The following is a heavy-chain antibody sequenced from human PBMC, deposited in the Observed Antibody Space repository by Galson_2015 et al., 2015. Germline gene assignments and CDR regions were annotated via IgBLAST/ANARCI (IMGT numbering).Heavy chain of an antibody. CDR3: AKDYQLIDY. Sequence: SLRLSCAASGITFSSYPMSWVRQAPGKGLEWVSTISASGGRTFYADSVKGRFTISRDNSKNTVFLQMSSLRAEDTAVYFCAKDYQLIDYWGQGTLVTVSS. D-gene: IGHD5-24*01. CDR1: GITFSSYP. CDR2: ISASGGRT. J-gene: IGHJ4*02. V-gene: IGHV3-23*01.